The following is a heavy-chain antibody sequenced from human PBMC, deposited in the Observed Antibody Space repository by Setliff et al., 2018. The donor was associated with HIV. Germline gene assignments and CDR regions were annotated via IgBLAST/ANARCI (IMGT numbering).Heavy chain of an antibody. CDR3: ARDHCSSSGCYEYSYYGMDV. V-gene: IGHV1-69*10. Sequence: SVKVSCKASGGTFSTYAISWVRQAPGHGLEWMGGIIPIFDIANYEQKFQGRVTITADNSTSTAYMELSSLRSEDTAVYYCARDHCSSSGCYEYSYYGMDVWGQGTTVTVSS. J-gene: IGHJ6*02. D-gene: IGHD2-2*01. CDR1: GGTFSTYA. CDR2: IIPIFDIA.